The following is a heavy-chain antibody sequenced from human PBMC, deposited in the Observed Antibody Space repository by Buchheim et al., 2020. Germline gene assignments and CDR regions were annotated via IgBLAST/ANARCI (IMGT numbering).Heavy chain of an antibody. CDR2: IKQDGSEK. CDR3: ARDIRDYDILTGYYGYGMDV. V-gene: IGHV3-7*01. Sequence: EVQLVESGGGLVQPGGSLRLSCAASGFTFSSYWMSWVRQAPGKGLEWVAIIKQDGSEKYYVDSVKGRFTISRDNAKNSLYLQMNSLRAEDTAVYYCARDIRDYDILTGYYGYGMDVWGQGTT. D-gene: IGHD3-9*01. CDR1: GFTFSSYW. J-gene: IGHJ6*02.